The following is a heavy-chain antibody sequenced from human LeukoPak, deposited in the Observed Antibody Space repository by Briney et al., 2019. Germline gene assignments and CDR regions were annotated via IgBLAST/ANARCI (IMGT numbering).Heavy chain of an antibody. Sequence: PGRSLRLSCAASGFTFSSYGMHWVRQAPGKGLEWVAVISYDGSNTYYADSVKGRFTISRDNSKNTLFLEMNSLRAEDTAVYYCAKALNSGWYLDAFNIWGQGTMVTVSS. D-gene: IGHD6-19*01. CDR2: ISYDGSNT. J-gene: IGHJ3*02. CDR3: AKALNSGWYLDAFNI. V-gene: IGHV3-30*18. CDR1: GFTFSSYG.